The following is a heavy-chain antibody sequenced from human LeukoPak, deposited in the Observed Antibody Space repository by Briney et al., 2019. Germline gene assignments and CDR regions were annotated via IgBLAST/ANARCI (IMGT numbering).Heavy chain of an antibody. J-gene: IGHJ5*02. V-gene: IGHV3-30*03. Sequence: GRSLRLSCAASGFTFSTYGMHWVRQAPGRGLEWVAVISYDGSNEYYADSVKGRFTISRDNSKNTLYLQMSSLRAEDTAVYYCARDPRNVGLAPWGQGTLVTVSS. CDR2: ISYDGSNE. D-gene: IGHD2-15*01. CDR3: ARDPRNVGLAP. CDR1: GFTFSTYG.